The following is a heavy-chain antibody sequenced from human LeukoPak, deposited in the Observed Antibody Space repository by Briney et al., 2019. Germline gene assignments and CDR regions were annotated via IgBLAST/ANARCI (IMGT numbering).Heavy chain of an antibody. V-gene: IGHV4-4*07. J-gene: IGHJ1*01. CDR1: GGSISSYY. D-gene: IGHD4-17*01. CDR3: ARHPPDYGDYGEYFQH. Sequence: PSETLSLTCTVSGGSISSYYWSWIRQPAGKGLEWIGRIYTSGSTNYNPSLKSRVTMSVDTSKNQFSLKLSSVPAPDTAVYYCARHPPDYGDYGEYFQHWGQGTLVTVSS. CDR2: IYTSGST.